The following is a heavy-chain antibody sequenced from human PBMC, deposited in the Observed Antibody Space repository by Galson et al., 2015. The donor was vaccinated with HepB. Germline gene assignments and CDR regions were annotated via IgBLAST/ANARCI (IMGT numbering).Heavy chain of an antibody. D-gene: IGHD6-19*01. V-gene: IGHV3-11*01. Sequence: SLRLSCAASGFTFSDYYMSWIRQAPGKGLEWVSYISSSGSTIYYADSVKGRFTISRDNAKNSLYLQMNSLRAEDTAVYYCAREYSGWYANAFDIWGQGTMVTVSS. CDR2: ISSSGSTI. J-gene: IGHJ3*02. CDR1: GFTFSDYY. CDR3: AREYSGWYANAFDI.